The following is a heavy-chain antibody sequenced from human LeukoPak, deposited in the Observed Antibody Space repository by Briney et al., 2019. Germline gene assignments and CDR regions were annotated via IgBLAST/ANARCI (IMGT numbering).Heavy chain of an antibody. D-gene: IGHD2-15*01. J-gene: IGHJ1*01. CDR2: IMPISGTA. CDR3: ADRFCSGGSCYSTLAEYFQY. Sequence: SVKVSCKASGGTFDSHAINWVRQAPGQGLEGMGGIMPISGTAKYAQKFQGRFTITADDSTSTAYMELTSLRSDDTAVNYCADRFCSGGSCYSTLAEYFQYWGQGTLVIVSS. V-gene: IGHV1-69*13. CDR1: GGTFDSHA.